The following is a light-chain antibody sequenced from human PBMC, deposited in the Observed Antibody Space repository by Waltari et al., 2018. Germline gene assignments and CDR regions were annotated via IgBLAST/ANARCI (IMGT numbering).Light chain of an antibody. CDR1: ETPKRH. Sequence: SYELTQAPSVSVSPGQTARTTCPGDETPKRHVFWYQPKSGQAPVLVIYEDNQRPSGVPARFSGSTSDTLATLTISGAQVDDESDFYCWSTDSSGYYGVFGGGTKLTVL. V-gene: IGLV3-10*01. CDR2: EDN. CDR3: WSTDSSGYYGV. J-gene: IGLJ3*02.